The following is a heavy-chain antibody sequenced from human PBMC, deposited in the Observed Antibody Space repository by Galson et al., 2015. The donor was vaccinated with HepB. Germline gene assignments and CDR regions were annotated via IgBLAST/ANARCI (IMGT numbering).Heavy chain of an antibody. V-gene: IGHV5-51*01. D-gene: IGHD1-20*01. Sequence: QSGAEVKKPGESLKISCRASGYIFTNSWIGWVRQMPGKGLEWMGIIYPDDSDTTYSPSFQGQVTISADKSIRTAYLEIISLKASDTAMYYCATTLTGTFDYWGQGTLVTVSS. CDR3: ATTLTGTFDY. CDR2: IYPDDSDT. J-gene: IGHJ4*02. CDR1: GYIFTNSW.